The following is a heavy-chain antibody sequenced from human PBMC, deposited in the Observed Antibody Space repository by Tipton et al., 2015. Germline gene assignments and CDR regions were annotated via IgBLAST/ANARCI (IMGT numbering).Heavy chain of an antibody. V-gene: IGHV4-4*07. CDR3: ARGFCGGDCYRPGYFDL. CDR2: VSTSGST. J-gene: IGHJ2*01. D-gene: IGHD2-21*02. CDR1: GGSISGSH. Sequence: TLSLTCTVSGGSISGSHWYWFRQPAGKGLEWIGGVSTSGSTNYNSSLKSRVTTSVDTSKNQFSLRLSSVTAADTAVYYCARGFCGGDCYRPGYFDLWGRGTLVTVSS.